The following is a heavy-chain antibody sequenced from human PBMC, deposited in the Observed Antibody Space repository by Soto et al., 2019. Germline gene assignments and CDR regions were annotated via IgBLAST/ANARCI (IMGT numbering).Heavy chain of an antibody. D-gene: IGHD2-8*02. CDR1: GYTFTSYD. CDR3: AGGILLTSILGYYYYYMDV. V-gene: IGHV1-8*01. J-gene: IGHJ6*03. Sequence: QVQLVQSGAEVKKPGASVKVSCKASGYTFTSYDINWVRQATGQGLEWMGWMNPNSGNTGYAQKFLRRVTMTRNTSIITAYLELSSLRSEDKAVYYCAGGILLTSILGYYYYYMDVWGKGTTVTVSS. CDR2: MNPNSGNT.